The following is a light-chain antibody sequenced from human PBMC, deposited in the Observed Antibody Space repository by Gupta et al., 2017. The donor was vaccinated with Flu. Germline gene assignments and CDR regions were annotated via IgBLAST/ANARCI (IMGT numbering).Light chain of an antibody. J-gene: IGKJ2*01. CDR3: RQLLQTRMYT. CDR1: QSLLHRNGYNY. Sequence: DIVMTQSPLSLTVTPGESASISCRSSQSLLHRNGYNYLDWYLQKPGQSPQVLIYLGSIRAAGVPDRFSGSGSGTDFTLKISRGEAEDVGVYFCRQLLQTRMYTFGQGTKLEIK. CDR2: LGS. V-gene: IGKV2-28*01.